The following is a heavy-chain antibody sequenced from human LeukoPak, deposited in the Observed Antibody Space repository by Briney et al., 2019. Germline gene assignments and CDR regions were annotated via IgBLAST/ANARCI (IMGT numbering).Heavy chain of an antibody. CDR2: IRSKAYGGTT. D-gene: IGHD2-15*01. Sequence: GRSLRLSCTASGFTFGDYAMSWFRQAPGKGLEWVRFIRSKAYGGTTEYAASVKGRFTISRDDLKSIAYLQINSLKTEDTAVYYCTRDRYCSGGSCYSPPNWFDPWGQGTLVTVSS. CDR1: GFTFGDYA. J-gene: IGHJ5*02. V-gene: IGHV3-49*03. CDR3: TRDRYCSGGSCYSPPNWFDP.